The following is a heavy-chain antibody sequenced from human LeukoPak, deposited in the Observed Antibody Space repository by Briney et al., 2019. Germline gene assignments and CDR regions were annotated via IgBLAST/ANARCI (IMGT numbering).Heavy chain of an antibody. CDR2: INPNSGGT. V-gene: IGHV1-2*02. CDR3: ASGGLFGVVTCSYYYYYYMDV. D-gene: IGHD3-3*01. J-gene: IGHJ6*03. Sequence: ASVKVSCKASGYTFTGYYMHWVRQAPGQGLEWMGWINPNSGGTNYAQKFQGRVTMTRDTSISTAYMELSRLRSDDTAVYYCASGGLFGVVTCSYYYYYYMDVWGKGTTVTVSS. CDR1: GYTFTGYY.